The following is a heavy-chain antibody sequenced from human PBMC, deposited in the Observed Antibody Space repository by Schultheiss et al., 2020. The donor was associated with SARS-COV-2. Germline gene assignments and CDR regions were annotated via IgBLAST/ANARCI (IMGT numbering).Heavy chain of an antibody. CDR1: GGSFSGYY. V-gene: IGHV4-59*01. CDR2: IYYSGST. D-gene: IGHD4-23*01. J-gene: IGHJ4*02. Sequence: SETLSLTCAVYGGSFSGYYWSWIRQPPGKGLEWIGYIYYSGSTNYNPSLKSRVTISVDTSKNQFSLKLSSVTAADTAVYYCARETGMTVVPDYWGQGTLVTVSS. CDR3: ARETGMTVVPDY.